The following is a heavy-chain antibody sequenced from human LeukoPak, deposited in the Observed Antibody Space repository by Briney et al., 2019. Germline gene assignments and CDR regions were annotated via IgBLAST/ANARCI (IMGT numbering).Heavy chain of an antibody. CDR3: ARLRGNIAFDI. Sequence: PGGSLRLSCAASGFSFSSYGMLWVRQAPGKGLEWVAVIWYDASEKFYADSVKGRFAISRDNSKNTLDLQMSSLRAEDTALYYCARLRGNIAFDIWGQGTTVTVSS. J-gene: IGHJ3*02. CDR1: GFSFSSYG. V-gene: IGHV3-33*01. CDR2: IWYDASEK.